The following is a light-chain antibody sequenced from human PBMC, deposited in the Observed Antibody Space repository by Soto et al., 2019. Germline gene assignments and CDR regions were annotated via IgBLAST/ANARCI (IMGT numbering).Light chain of an antibody. CDR2: KAS. V-gene: IGKV1-5*03. CDR3: QQYKTYPYT. CDR1: QSISSW. Sequence: DIQMTQSRSTLSASVGDRVTITCRASQSISSWLAWYQQKPGKAPKVLIYKASSLESGVPPGFSGSGSGTEFTLTISSLQPDDFATYYCQQYKTYPYTFGQGTKLEIK. J-gene: IGKJ2*01.